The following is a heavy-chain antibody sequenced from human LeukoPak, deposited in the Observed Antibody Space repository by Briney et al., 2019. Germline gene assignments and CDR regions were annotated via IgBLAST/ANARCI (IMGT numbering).Heavy chain of an antibody. CDR1: GFTFDDYA. CDR2: ISWNSGSI. V-gene: IGHV3-9*01. Sequence: PGGSLRLSCAASGFTFDDYAMHWVRQAPGKGLEWVSGISWNSGSIGYADSVKGRFTISRDNAKNSLYLQMNSLRAEDTALYYCAKDIRSFIVGAVFDYWGQGTLVTVSS. D-gene: IGHD1-26*01. CDR3: AKDIRSFIVGAVFDY. J-gene: IGHJ4*02.